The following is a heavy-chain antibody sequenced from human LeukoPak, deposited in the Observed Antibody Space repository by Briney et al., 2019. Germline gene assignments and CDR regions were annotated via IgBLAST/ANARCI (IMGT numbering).Heavy chain of an antibody. J-gene: IGHJ4*02. D-gene: IGHD1-14*01. CDR3: ARERPDSRNLDS. CDR1: GFTFTTFW. CDR2: TYSGDTT. V-gene: IGHV3-66*01. Sequence: PGGSLRLSCATSGFTFTTFWMHWVRQVPGKGLEWVSITYSGDTTYYADSVKGRFIISRDDSKNTLSLQMNALRVEDTAVYYCARERPDSRNLDSWGRGALVTVSS.